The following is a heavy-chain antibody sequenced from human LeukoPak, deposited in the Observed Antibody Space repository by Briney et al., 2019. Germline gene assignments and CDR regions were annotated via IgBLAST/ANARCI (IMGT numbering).Heavy chain of an antibody. V-gene: IGHV1-18*01. J-gene: IGHJ4*02. Sequence: ASVKVSCKASGYTFSSYGINWVRQAPGQGLEWMGWISGYNAKTNYAQKLQGRLTMTTDTTTTTAYMELRSLRPDDTAVYYCARDRGGVVMLPYWGQGTLVTVSS. CDR3: ARDRGGVVMLPY. D-gene: IGHD2-8*02. CDR1: GYTFSSYG. CDR2: ISGYNAKT.